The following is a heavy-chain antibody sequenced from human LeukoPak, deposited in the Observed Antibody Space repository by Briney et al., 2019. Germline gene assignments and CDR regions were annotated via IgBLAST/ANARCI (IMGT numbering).Heavy chain of an antibody. CDR2: ISSSSSYI. D-gene: IGHD3-16*01. CDR1: GFTFSSYS. CDR3: ATHMGLGARNFDY. Sequence: GGSLRLSCAASGFTFSSYSMDWVRQAPGKGLEWVSSISSSSSYIYYADSVKGRFTISRDNAKNSLYLQMNSLRAEDTAVYYCATHMGLGARNFDYWGQGTLVAVSS. J-gene: IGHJ4*02. V-gene: IGHV3-21*01.